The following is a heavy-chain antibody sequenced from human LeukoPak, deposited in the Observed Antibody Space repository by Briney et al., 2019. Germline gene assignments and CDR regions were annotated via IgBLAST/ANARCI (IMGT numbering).Heavy chain of an antibody. Sequence: GGSLRLSCAASGFTFSSYAMHWVRQAPGKGLEWVSGISWNSGSIGYADSVKGRFTISRDNAKNSLYLQMNSLRAEDTALYYCAKDMAPHYDSSGYYGYYYYYGMDVWAKGPRSPSP. D-gene: IGHD3-22*01. V-gene: IGHV3-9*01. J-gene: IGHJ6*02. CDR3: AKDMAPHYDSSGYYGYYYYYGMDV. CDR2: ISWNSGSI. CDR1: GFTFSSYA.